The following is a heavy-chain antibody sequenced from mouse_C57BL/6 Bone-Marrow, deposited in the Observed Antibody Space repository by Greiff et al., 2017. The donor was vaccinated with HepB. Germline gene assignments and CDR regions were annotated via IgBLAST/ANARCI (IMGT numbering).Heavy chain of an antibody. D-gene: IGHD1-1*01. CDR1: GYTFTDYY. Sequence: EVQLQQSGPELVKPGASVKISCKASGYTFTDYYMNWVKQSHGKSLEWIGDINPNSGGTSYNQKFKGKATLTVDKSSSTAYMELRSLTSEDSAVYYCARYYYGYFDYWGQGTTLTVSS. V-gene: IGHV1-26*01. CDR2: INPNSGGT. J-gene: IGHJ2*01. CDR3: ARYYYGYFDY.